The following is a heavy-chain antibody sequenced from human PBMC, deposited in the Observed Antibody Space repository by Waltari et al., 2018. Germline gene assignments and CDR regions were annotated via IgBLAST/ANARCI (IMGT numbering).Heavy chain of an antibody. J-gene: IGHJ6*02. CDR3: ARDYCDRTHCHGMDV. CDR1: EFTFSSDA. CDR2: ISYNERNI. Sequence: QVQLVATGGGVVQPGGSLRLPCRAPEFTFSSDAAAWVRQAPGKGLEWVAVISYNERNIYYVVSVKGRFTISRDNSQKMLYLQMNSLRAEDTAVYYCARDYCDRTHCHGMDVWGRGTTVTVSS. V-gene: IGHV3-30*04. D-gene: IGHD3-22*01.